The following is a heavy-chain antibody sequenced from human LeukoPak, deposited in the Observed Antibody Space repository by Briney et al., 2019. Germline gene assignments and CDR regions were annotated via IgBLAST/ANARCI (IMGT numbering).Heavy chain of an antibody. CDR1: GFTFSSYS. J-gene: IGHJ4*02. V-gene: IGHV3-21*01. D-gene: IGHD1-14*01. CDR3: TRDRSRAEDD. Sequence: AGGSLRLSCAASGFTFSSYSMKWVRQAPGKGLEWVSSISSSSSYIYYADSVKGRFTISRDNANNLLYLQMNSLRGEDTAVYYCTRDRSRAEDDWGQGTLVTVSS. CDR2: ISSSSSYI.